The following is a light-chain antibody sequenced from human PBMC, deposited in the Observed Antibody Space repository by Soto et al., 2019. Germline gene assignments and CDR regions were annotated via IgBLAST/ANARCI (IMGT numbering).Light chain of an antibody. CDR2: GVT. J-gene: IGLJ2*01. V-gene: IGLV2-14*01. CDR1: HSDIGGYNS. Sequence: QSALTQSASVSGSPGQSITISCTGSHSDIGGYNSVSWYQQHPGKDPKLLIFGVTNRPSGFSDRFSGSKSGNTASLTISALQAEDEAEYYCTSYSSVTIVVFGGVTKLTLL. CDR3: TSYSSVTIVV.